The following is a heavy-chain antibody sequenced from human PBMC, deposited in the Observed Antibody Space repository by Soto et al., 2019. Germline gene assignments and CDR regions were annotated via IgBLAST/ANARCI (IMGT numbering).Heavy chain of an antibody. Sequence: ETLSLTCTVSGGSISSSSYYWGWILQPPGKGLEWIGSIYYSGSTYYNPSLKSRVTISVDTSKNQFSLKLSSVTAADTAVYYCARHISGGSYWAVKSYYYGMDVWGQGTTVTVSS. CDR2: IYYSGST. J-gene: IGHJ6*02. D-gene: IGHD1-26*01. V-gene: IGHV4-39*01. CDR1: GGSISSSSYY. CDR3: ARHISGGSYWAVKSYYYGMDV.